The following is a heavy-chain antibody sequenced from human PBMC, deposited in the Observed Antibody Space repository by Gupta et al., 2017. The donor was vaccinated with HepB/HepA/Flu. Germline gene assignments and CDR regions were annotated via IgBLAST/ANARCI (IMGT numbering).Heavy chain of an antibody. CDR3: ARDSEQQLDGIDY. J-gene: IGHJ4*02. CDR2: IYYSGST. Sequence: QVQLQESGPGLVKPSQTLSLTCTVSGGSISSGGYYWSWIRQHPGKGLEWIGYIYYSGSTYYNPSLKSRVTISVDTSKNQFSQKLSSWTAADTAVYYCARDSEQQLDGIDYWGQGTLVTVSS. D-gene: IGHD6-13*01. V-gene: IGHV4-31*03. CDR1: GGSISSGGYY.